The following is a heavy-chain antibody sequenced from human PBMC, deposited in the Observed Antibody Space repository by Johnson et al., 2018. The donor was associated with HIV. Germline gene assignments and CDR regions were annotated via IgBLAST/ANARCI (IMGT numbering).Heavy chain of an antibody. D-gene: IGHD3-10*01. CDR2: IRYDGSNK. V-gene: IGHV3-30*02. Sequence: QMQLVESGGGVVQPGGSLRLSCAASGFTFSSYGMHWVRQAPGKGLEWVAFIRYDGSNKYYADSVKGRFTISRDNSKNTLYLQMNSVRAEDTAVYYCEKLWFPLDALDIWGQGTMVTVSS. CDR3: EKLWFPLDALDI. CDR1: GFTFSSYG. J-gene: IGHJ3*02.